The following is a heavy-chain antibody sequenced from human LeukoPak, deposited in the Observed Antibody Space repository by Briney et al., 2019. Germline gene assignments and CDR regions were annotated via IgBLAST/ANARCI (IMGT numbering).Heavy chain of an antibody. J-gene: IGHJ4*02. CDR1: GFTFSSSG. Sequence: PGGSLRLSCAASGFTFSSSGMSWVRQAPGEGLEWVSSISASGGSTYYADSVKGRFTISGDNAQNTLYLQMHSLRAEDTALYYCAKRAPYYFDFWGQGTLVTVSS. CDR2: ISASGGST. V-gene: IGHV3-23*01. CDR3: AKRAPYYFDF.